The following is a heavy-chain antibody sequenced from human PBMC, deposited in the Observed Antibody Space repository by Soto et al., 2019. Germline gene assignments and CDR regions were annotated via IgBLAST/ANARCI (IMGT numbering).Heavy chain of an antibody. J-gene: IGHJ4*02. CDR1: GGSVSNSNYY. V-gene: IGHV4-39*01. CDR2: VYYRGRS. D-gene: IGHD2-8*01. Sequence: SETLSLTCTVSGGSVSNSNYYWGWIRQSPGKGLEWIGSVYYRGRSYSKSSVKSRVTISVDTSKNQFSLNLNSVTASDTAVYFCVSQRTSVLTQAYFDYWGPGALVTVSA. CDR3: VSQRTSVLTQAYFDY.